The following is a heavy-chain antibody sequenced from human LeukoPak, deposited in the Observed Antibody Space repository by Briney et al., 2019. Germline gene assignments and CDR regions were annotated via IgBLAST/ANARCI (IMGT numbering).Heavy chain of an antibody. J-gene: IGHJ4*02. CDR1: GYTFTGYY. CDR2: LNPNSGGT. Sequence: GASVKVSCKASGYTFTGYYMHWVRQAPGQGLEWMGWLNPNSGGTNYAQKFQGRVTMTRDTSISTAYMELSRLRSDDTAVYYCARNYDSSGYYYDQFDYWGQGTLVTVSS. CDR3: ARNYDSSGYYYDQFDY. D-gene: IGHD3-22*01. V-gene: IGHV1-2*02.